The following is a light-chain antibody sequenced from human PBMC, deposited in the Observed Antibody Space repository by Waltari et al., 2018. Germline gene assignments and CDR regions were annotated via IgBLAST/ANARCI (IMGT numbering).Light chain of an antibody. CDR2: WAS. V-gene: IGKV4-1*01. CDR1: QSVLYSSDNKNY. Sequence: DIVMTHSPASLPVSLGERATINCKSSQSVLYSSDNKNYLTWYQQKPGQPPKLLIYWASTRESGVPDRFSGSGSGTDFTLTISSLQAEDVAVYYCQQYYTTPRTFGQGTKVEIK. J-gene: IGKJ1*01. CDR3: QQYYTTPRT.